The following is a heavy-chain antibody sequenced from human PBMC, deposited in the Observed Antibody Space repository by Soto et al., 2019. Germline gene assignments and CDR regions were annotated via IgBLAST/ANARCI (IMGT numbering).Heavy chain of an antibody. CDR3: ARWPTTTVVTPGDYYYYYGMDV. Sequence: LSLTCTVSGGSISSYYWSWIRQPAGKGLEWIGRIYTSGSTNYNPSLKSRVTMSVDTSKNQFSLKLSSVTAADTAVYYCARWPTTTVVTPGDYYYYYGMDVWGQGTTVTVS. J-gene: IGHJ6*02. CDR2: IYTSGST. V-gene: IGHV4-4*07. CDR1: GGSISSYY. D-gene: IGHD4-17*01.